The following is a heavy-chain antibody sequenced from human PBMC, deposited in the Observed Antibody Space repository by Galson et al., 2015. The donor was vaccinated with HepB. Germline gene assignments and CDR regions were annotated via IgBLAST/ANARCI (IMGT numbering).Heavy chain of an antibody. V-gene: IGHV1-2*02. CDR2: INPNSGGT. CDR3: ARGPYYYDSSGYYYLEY. Sequence: SVKVSCKASGYTFTGYYMHWVRQAPGQGLEWMGWINPNSGGTNYAQKFQGRVTMTRDTSISTAYMELSRLRSDDTAVYYCARGPYYYDSSGYYYLEYWGQGTLVTVSS. CDR1: GYTFTGYY. D-gene: IGHD3-22*01. J-gene: IGHJ4*02.